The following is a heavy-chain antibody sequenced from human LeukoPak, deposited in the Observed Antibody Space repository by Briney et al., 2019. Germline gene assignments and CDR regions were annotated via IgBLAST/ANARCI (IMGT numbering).Heavy chain of an antibody. J-gene: IGHJ3*02. CDR1: GGSFSGYY. Sequence: NPSETLSLTCAVYGGSFSGYYWSWIRQPPGKGLEWIGEINHSGSTNYNPSLKSRVTISVDTSKNQFSLKLSSVTAADTAVYYCARAYDYYDSSGPDAFDIWGQGTMVTVSS. V-gene: IGHV4-34*01. CDR3: ARAYDYYDSSGPDAFDI. CDR2: INHSGST. D-gene: IGHD3-22*01.